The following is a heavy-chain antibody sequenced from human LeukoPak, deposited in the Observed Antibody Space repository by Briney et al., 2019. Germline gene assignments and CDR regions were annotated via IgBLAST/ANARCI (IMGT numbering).Heavy chain of an antibody. Sequence: PSETLSLTYTVSGGSITGHHWTWIPRPPGTGLEWIGYFYDSGDFNYNPSLKSRVTISMDMSNNQFSLSMSSVTAADTAMYYCARLLRPGGRKGDCFDIWGQGTMVTVSS. J-gene: IGHJ3*02. V-gene: IGHV4-59*08. CDR1: GGSITGHH. CDR3: ARLLRPGGRKGDCFDI. CDR2: FYDSGDF. D-gene: IGHD2-21*01.